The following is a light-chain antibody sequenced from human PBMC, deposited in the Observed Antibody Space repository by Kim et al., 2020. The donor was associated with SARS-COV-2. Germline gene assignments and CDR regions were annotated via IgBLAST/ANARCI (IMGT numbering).Light chain of an antibody. CDR1: QSVNQF. Sequence: DIQMTQSPSSLSASVGDRVSITCRASQSVNQFLNWYQQEAGKAPKLLIYAAATLQGGVPSRFSGSGSETEFTLTISSLQADDFATYYCQQSYSTPYTFGQGTKLEI. J-gene: IGKJ2*01. CDR3: QQSYSTPYT. V-gene: IGKV1-39*01. CDR2: AAA.